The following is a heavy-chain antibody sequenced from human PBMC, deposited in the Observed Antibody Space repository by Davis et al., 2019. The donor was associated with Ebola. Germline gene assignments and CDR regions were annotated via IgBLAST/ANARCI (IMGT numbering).Heavy chain of an antibody. Sequence: AASVKVSCKASGYTFTGYYMHWVRQAPGQGLEWMGWINPNSGGTNYAQKFQGRVTMTRDTSISTAYMELSRLRSDDTAVYYCARDPTTGGWYTPSGFDYWGQGTLVTVS. J-gene: IGHJ4*02. CDR2: INPNSGGT. D-gene: IGHD6-19*01. V-gene: IGHV1-2*02. CDR1: GYTFTGYY. CDR3: ARDPTTGGWYTPSGFDY.